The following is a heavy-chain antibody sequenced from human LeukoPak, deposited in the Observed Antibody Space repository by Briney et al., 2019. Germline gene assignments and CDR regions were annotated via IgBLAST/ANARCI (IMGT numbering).Heavy chain of an antibody. J-gene: IGHJ3*02. CDR2: ISSSSSSYI. Sequence: GGSLRLSCAASGFTFSSYKMNWVRQAPGKGLEWVSSISSSSSSYIYYADSVKGRFTISRDNAKNSLYLQMNSLRAEDTAVYYCARDGTVQLEPPAFDIWGQGTMVTVSS. V-gene: IGHV3-21*01. D-gene: IGHD1-1*01. CDR3: ARDGTVQLEPPAFDI. CDR1: GFTFSSYK.